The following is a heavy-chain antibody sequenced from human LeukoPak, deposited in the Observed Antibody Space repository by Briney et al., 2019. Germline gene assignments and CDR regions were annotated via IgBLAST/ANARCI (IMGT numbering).Heavy chain of an antibody. CDR3: ARHRGYYDYVWGSYRVPALFDY. J-gene: IGHJ4*02. D-gene: IGHD3-16*02. CDR1: GGSFSGYY. V-gene: IGHV4-34*01. CDR2: INHSGST. Sequence: PSETLSLTCAVYGGSFSGYYWSWIRQPPGKGLEWIGEINHSGSTNYNPSLKSRVTISVDTSKNQFSLKLSSVTAADTAVYYCARHRGYYDYVWGSYRVPALFDYWGQGTLVTVSS.